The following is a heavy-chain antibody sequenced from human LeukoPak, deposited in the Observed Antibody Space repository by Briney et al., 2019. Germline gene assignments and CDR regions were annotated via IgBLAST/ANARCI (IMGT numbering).Heavy chain of an antibody. CDR2: IYFSGST. CDR1: GVSISSSGYY. V-gene: IGHV4-39*07. D-gene: IGHD2-2*01. Sequence: NASETLSLTCAVSGVSISSSGYYWGWVRQSPGKGLEWIGIIYFSGSTYYNPSLKSRVTISVDTSKNQFSLKLSSVTAADTAVYYCARELGGYCSSTSCPNWFDPWGQGTLVTVSS. CDR3: ARELGGYCSSTSCPNWFDP. J-gene: IGHJ5*02.